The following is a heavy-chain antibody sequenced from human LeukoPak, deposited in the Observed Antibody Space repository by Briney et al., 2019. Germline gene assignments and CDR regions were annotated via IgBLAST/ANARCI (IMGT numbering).Heavy chain of an antibody. CDR1: GGSISSGGYS. D-gene: IGHD6-13*01. CDR3: ARLESLAAGGLTYYMDV. V-gene: IGHV4-30-4*07. Sequence: PSQTLSLTCAVSGGSISSGGYSWSWIRQPPGKGLEWIGYIYYSGSTNYNPSLKSRVTISEDTSKNQFSLKLSSVTAADTAVYYCARLESLAAGGLTYYMDVWGKGTTVTISS. J-gene: IGHJ6*03. CDR2: IYYSGST.